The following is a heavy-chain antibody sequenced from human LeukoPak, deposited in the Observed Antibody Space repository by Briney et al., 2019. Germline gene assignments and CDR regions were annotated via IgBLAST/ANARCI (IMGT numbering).Heavy chain of an antibody. J-gene: IGHJ4*02. D-gene: IGHD2-15*01. CDR2: ISYDGSNK. Sequence: GGSLRLSCAASGFTFSSYAMHWVRQAPGKGLEWVAVISYDGSNKYYADSVKGRFTIPRDSSKNTLYLQMNSLRPEDTAVYYCAKEMRDCSGGSCYGGSGTNYFDYWGQGTLVTVSS. V-gene: IGHV3-30*04. CDR3: AKEMRDCSGGSCYGGSGTNYFDY. CDR1: GFTFSSYA.